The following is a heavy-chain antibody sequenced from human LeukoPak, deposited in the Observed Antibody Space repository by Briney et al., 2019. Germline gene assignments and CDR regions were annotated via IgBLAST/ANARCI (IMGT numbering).Heavy chain of an antibody. V-gene: IGHV3-48*01. CDR1: GFIFGGYT. CDR3: AKDARGYSDYGGDYFDY. CDR2: ISPSGSNT. Sequence: GGSLRLSRTGSGFIFGGYTMNCVRQAPGKGLEWLSYISPSGSNTFYADSVKGRFTISRDNAQNSLFLQMNSLRAEDTAVYYCAKDARGYSDYGGDYFDYWGQGTLVTVSS. D-gene: IGHD4-11*01. J-gene: IGHJ4*02.